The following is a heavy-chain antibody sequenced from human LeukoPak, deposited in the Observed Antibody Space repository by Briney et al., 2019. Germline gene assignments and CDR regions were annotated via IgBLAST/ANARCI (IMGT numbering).Heavy chain of an antibody. Sequence: PGGSLRLSCAASGFTVSSNYVSWVRQAPGKGLEWVSVIYSGGSTYYADSVKGRFTISRDNSKNTLYLQMNSLRAEDTAVYYCARGSSTSCLDYWGQGTLVTVSS. J-gene: IGHJ4*02. CDR3: ARGSSTSCLDY. CDR1: GFTVSSNY. CDR2: IYSGGST. D-gene: IGHD2-2*01. V-gene: IGHV3-66*01.